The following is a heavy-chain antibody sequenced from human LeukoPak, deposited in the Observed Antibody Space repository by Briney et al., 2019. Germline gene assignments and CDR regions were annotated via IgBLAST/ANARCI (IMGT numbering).Heavy chain of an antibody. V-gene: IGHV1-69*04. CDR3: ARDYDILTGYPPYYYYGMDV. D-gene: IGHD3-9*01. CDR2: IIPILGIA. Sequence: SVKVSCKASGGTFSSYAISWVRQAPGQGLEWMGRIIPILGIANYAQKFQGRVTITADKSTSTAYMELSSLRSEDTAVYYCARDYDILTGYPPYYYYGMDVWGQGTTVTVSS. J-gene: IGHJ6*02. CDR1: GGTFSSYA.